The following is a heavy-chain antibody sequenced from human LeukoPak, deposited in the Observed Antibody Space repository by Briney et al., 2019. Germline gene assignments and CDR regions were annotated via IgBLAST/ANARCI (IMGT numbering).Heavy chain of an antibody. J-gene: IGHJ6*03. CDR1: GGSFSGYY. V-gene: IGHV4-34*01. D-gene: IGHD3-10*01. CDR2: INHSGST. Sequence: SETLSLTCAVYGGSFSGYYWSWIRQPPGKRLEWIGEINHSGSTNYNPSLKSRVTISVDTSKNQFSLKLSSVTAADTAVYYCARVPRGNLRYYYYYMDVWGIGTTVTVSS. CDR3: ARVPRGNLRYYYYYMDV.